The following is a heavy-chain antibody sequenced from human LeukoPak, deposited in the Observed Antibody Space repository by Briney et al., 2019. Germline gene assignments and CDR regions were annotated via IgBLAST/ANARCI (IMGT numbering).Heavy chain of an antibody. CDR3: ARLRGYYYGSGSYGPFDY. D-gene: IGHD3-10*01. CDR2: INHSGST. CDR1: GFTLSSYE. J-gene: IGHJ4*02. V-gene: IGHV4-34*01. Sequence: PGGSLRLSCAASGFTLSSYEMNWIRQPPGKGLEWIGEINHSGSTNYNPSLKSRVTISVDTSKNQSSLKLSSVTAADTAVYYCARLRGYYYGSGSYGPFDYWGQGTLVTVSS.